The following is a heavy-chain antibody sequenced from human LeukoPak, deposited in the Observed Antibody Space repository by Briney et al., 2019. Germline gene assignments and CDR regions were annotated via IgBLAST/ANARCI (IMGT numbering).Heavy chain of an antibody. CDR2: IYYSGST. V-gene: IGHV4-59*01. Sequence: SETLSLTCTVSGGSISSYYWSWIRQPPGKGLEWIGYIYYSGSTNHNPSLKSRVTISVDTSKNRFSLKLSSVTAADTAVYYCARGRDYYDSSSFFDYWGQGTLVTVSS. D-gene: IGHD3-22*01. J-gene: IGHJ4*02. CDR3: ARGRDYYDSSSFFDY. CDR1: GGSISSYY.